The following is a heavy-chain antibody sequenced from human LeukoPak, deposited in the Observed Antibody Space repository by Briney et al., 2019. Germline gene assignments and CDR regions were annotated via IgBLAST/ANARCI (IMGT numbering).Heavy chain of an antibody. CDR3: ARVSGDLDY. J-gene: IGHJ4*02. D-gene: IGHD7-27*01. CDR2: INSDGSNT. Sequence: GGSLRLSCAASGFTFSTYWMHWVRQAPGKGLVWVSRINSDGSNTIYADSVKGRFTISRDNAKKTLYLQMNSLRAEDTAVYYCARVSGDLDYWGQGTLVTVSS. CDR1: GFTFSTYW. V-gene: IGHV3-74*01.